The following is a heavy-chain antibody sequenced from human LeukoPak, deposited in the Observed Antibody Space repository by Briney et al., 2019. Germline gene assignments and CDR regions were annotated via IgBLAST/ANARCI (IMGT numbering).Heavy chain of an antibody. CDR1: GFTFSSYA. CDR2: ISGSGGST. J-gene: IGHJ4*02. CDR3: ATRGTRGYSGRGYAPFDY. V-gene: IGHV3-23*01. Sequence: GGSLRLSCAASGFTFSSYAMSWVRQAPGKGLEWVSAISGSGGSTYYADSVKGRFTISRDNSKNTLYLQMNSLRAEDTAVYYCATRGTRGYSGRGYAPFDYWGQGTLVTVSS. D-gene: IGHD5-12*01.